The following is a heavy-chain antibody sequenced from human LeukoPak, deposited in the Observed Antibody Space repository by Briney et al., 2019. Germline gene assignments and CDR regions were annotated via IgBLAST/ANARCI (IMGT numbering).Heavy chain of an antibody. D-gene: IGHD3-16*02. CDR2: ISSSSSTI. CDR1: GFTFSSYS. Sequence: SGGSLRLSCAASGFTFSSYSVNWVRQAPGKGLEWVSYISSSSSTIYYADSVKGRFTISRDNSKNTLYLQMNSLRAEDTAVYYCAREYDYVWGSYHNFDYWGQGTLVTVSS. V-gene: IGHV3-48*01. CDR3: AREYDYVWGSYHNFDY. J-gene: IGHJ4*02.